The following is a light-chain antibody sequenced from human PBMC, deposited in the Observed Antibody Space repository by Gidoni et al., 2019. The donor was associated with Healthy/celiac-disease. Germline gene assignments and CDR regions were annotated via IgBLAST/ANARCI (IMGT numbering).Light chain of an antibody. CDR1: QDISNY. CDR3: HQYGNLPSFT. CDR2: DAS. J-gene: IGKJ5*01. Sequence: QMTQSQSSLSASVGDRVTITCQASQDISNYLNWYQQKQGKAPQLLIYDASDLETGVPSKFSGSGSGTDFTFTIISLQPEDIATYYYHQYGNLPSFTFXQXTRLEIK. V-gene: IGKV1-33*01.